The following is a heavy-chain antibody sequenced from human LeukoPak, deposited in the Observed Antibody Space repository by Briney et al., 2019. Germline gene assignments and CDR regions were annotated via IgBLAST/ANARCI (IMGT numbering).Heavy chain of an antibody. CDR3: ARLVRYGSGNYYYGMDV. CDR2: ISSSSSTI. D-gene: IGHD3-10*01. J-gene: IGHJ6*02. CDR1: GFTFSSYS. Sequence: PEGSLRLSCAASGFTFSSYSMSWVRQAPGKGLEWVSYISSSSSTIYYADSVKGRFTISRDNAKNSLFLQINSLRAEDTAVFYCARLVRYGSGNYYYGMDVWGQGTTVTVSS. V-gene: IGHV3-48*04.